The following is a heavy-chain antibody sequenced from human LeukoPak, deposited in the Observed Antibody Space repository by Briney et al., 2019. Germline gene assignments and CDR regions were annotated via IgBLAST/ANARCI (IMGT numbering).Heavy chain of an antibody. CDR2: INPNSGGT. D-gene: IGHD6-6*01. CDR3: ASLQYSSSSWAFDL. J-gene: IGHJ2*01. V-gene: IGHV1-2*02. CDR1: GYTFTGYY. Sequence: ASLKVSCKASGYTFTGYYMHWVRQAPGRGLEWMGWINPNSGGTNYAQKFQGRVTMTRDTSISTAYMELSRLRSDDTAVYYCASLQYSSSSWAFDLWGRGTLVTVSS.